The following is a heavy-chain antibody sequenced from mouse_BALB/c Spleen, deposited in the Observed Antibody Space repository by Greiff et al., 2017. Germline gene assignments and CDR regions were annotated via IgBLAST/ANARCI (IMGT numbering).Heavy chain of an antibody. CDR1: GYTFTSYV. D-gene: IGHD2-2*01. CDR3: ARYRGYDAYAMDY. CDR2: INPYNDGT. J-gene: IGHJ4*01. V-gene: IGHV1-14*01. Sequence: VQLQQSGPELVKPGASVKMSCKASGYTFTSYVIHWVKQKPGQGLEWIGYINPYNDGTKYNEKFKGKATLTSDKSSSTAYMELSSLTSEDSAVYYCARYRGYDAYAMDYWGQGTSVTVSS.